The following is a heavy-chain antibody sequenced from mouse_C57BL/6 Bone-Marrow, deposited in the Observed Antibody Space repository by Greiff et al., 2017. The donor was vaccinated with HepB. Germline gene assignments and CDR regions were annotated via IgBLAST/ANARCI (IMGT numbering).Heavy chain of an antibody. V-gene: IGHV1-59*01. J-gene: IGHJ2*01. D-gene: IGHD1-2*01. CDR2: IDPSDSYT. Sequence: VQLQQPGAELVRPGTSVKLSCKASGYTFTSYWMHWVKQRPGQGLEWIGVIDPSDSYTNSNQKFKGKATLTVDTSSSTAYMQLSSLTSEDSAVYYCARAPHYYLFDYWGQGTTLTVSS. CDR3: ARAPHYYLFDY. CDR1: GYTFTSYW.